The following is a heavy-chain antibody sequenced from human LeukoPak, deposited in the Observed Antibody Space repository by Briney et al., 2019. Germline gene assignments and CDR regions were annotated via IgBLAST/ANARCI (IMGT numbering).Heavy chain of an antibody. D-gene: IGHD3-10*01. J-gene: IGHJ6*04. Sequence: GGSLRLSYAASGFTFSSYEMNWARQAPGKGLGWVSYISSSGSTIYYADSVKGRFTISRDNAKNSLYLQMNSLRAEDTAVYYCARGTASTFYGSGSYLYGMDVWGKGTTVTVSS. CDR2: ISSSGSTI. CDR3: ARGTASTFYGSGSYLYGMDV. CDR1: GFTFSSYE. V-gene: IGHV3-48*03.